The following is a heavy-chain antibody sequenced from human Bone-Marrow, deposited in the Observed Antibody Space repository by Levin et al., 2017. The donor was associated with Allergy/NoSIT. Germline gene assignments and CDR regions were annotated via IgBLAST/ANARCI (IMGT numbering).Heavy chain of an antibody. CDR1: EFTFSFYA. D-gene: IGHD1-26*01. CDR3: AKEDSGTYLNAFDI. J-gene: IGHJ3*02. CDR2: ISNHGGST. V-gene: IGHV3-23*01. Sequence: QPGGSLRLSCAASEFTFSFYAMSWVRQTPGKGLEWVSTISNHGGSTYYADSVKGRFTISRDNSDNTLYLQMNSLGAEDTAIYYCAKEDSGTYLNAFDIWGQGTMVTVSS.